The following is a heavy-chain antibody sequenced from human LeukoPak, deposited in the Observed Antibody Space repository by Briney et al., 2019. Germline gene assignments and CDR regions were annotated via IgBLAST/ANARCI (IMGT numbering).Heavy chain of an antibody. J-gene: IGHJ6*02. CDR2: ISYDGSNK. CDR3: ARGQVWFNYYYYGMDV. Sequence: PGRSLRLSCAASGFTFSSYAMHWVRQAPGKGLEWVAVISYDGSNKYYADSVRGRFTISRDNSKNTLYLQVNSLRAEDTAVYYCARGQVWFNYYYYGMDVWGQGTTVTVSS. V-gene: IGHV3-30-3*01. D-gene: IGHD5-18*01. CDR1: GFTFSSYA.